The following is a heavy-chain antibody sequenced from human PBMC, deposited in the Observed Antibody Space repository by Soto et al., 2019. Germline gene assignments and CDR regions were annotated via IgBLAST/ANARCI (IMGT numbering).Heavy chain of an antibody. D-gene: IGHD3-22*01. Sequence: GSLRLSCAASGFTFSSYAMSWVRQAPGKGLEWVSAISGSGGSTYYADSVKGRFTISRDNSKNTLYLQMNSLRAEDTAVYYCARAITMIVVGIRGTFDYWGQGTLVTVSS. CDR1: GFTFSSYA. CDR3: ARAITMIVVGIRGTFDY. CDR2: ISGSGGST. V-gene: IGHV3-23*01. J-gene: IGHJ4*02.